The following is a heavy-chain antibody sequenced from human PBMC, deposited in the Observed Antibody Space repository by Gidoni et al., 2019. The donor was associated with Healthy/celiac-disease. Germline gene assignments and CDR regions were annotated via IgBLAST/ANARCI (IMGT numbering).Heavy chain of an antibody. CDR1: GFTFSSYA. Sequence: QVQLVESGGGVVQPGRSLRLSCAASGFTFSSYAMHWVRQAPGKGLEWVAVISYDGSNKYYADSVKGRFTISRDNSKNTLYLQMNSLRAEDTAVYYCARGRGGYDYVWGSYRYTSYFDYWGQGTLVTVSS. V-gene: IGHV3-30-3*01. CDR3: ARGRGGYDYVWGSYRYTSYFDY. D-gene: IGHD3-16*02. J-gene: IGHJ4*02. CDR2: ISYDGSNK.